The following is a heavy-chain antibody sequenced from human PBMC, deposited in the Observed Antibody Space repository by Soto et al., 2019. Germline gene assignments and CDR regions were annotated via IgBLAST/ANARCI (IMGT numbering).Heavy chain of an antibody. CDR1: GDSVSSNSAA. CDR3: AREGRIAVAGLYYYYYYGMDV. Sequence: PSQTLSLTCAISGDSVSSNSAAWNWIRQSPSRGLEWLGRTYYRSKWYNDYAASVESRITINPDTSKNQFSLQLNSVTPEDTAVYYCAREGRIAVAGLYYYYYYGMDVWGQGTTVTVSS. J-gene: IGHJ6*02. D-gene: IGHD6-19*01. V-gene: IGHV6-1*01. CDR2: TYYRSKWYN.